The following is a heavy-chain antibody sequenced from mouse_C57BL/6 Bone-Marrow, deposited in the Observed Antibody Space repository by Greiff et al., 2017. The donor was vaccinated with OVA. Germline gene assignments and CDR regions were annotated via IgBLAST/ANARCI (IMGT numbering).Heavy chain of an antibody. CDR1: GFNIKDDY. V-gene: IGHV14-4*01. CDR3: TSYGNFDY. D-gene: IGHD2-1*01. J-gene: IGHJ2*01. CDR2: LAPENGET. Sequence: EVQGVESGAELVRPGASVKLSCTASGFNIKDDYMHWVKQRPEQGLEGIGWLAPENGETEYDSKVQGKATITADTSSNTAYLQLSSLTSEDTAVYYCTSYGNFDYWGQGTTLTVSS.